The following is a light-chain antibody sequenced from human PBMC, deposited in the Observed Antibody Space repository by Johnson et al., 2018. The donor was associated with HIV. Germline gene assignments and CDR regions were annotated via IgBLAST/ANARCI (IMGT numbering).Light chain of an antibody. Sequence: QSVLTQPPSVSAAPGQKVTISCSGSSSNIGNNYVSWYQQFSGTAPKLLIYDNNKRPSGIPDRFSGSKSGTSATLGITGLQTGDEADYYCGTWDTSLSAGGVFGTGTKVTVL. CDR1: SSNIGNNY. V-gene: IGLV1-51*01. J-gene: IGLJ1*01. CDR2: DNN. CDR3: GTWDTSLSAGGV.